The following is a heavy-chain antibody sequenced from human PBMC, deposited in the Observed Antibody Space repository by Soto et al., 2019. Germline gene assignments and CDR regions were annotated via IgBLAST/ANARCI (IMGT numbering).Heavy chain of an antibody. CDR3: ARGIAARPQLFDP. D-gene: IGHD6-6*01. V-gene: IGHV4-30-2*01. CDR1: GGSISSGGYS. Sequence: PSETLSLTCAVSGGSISSGGYSWSWIRQPPGKGLEWIGYIYHSGSTYYNPSLKSRVTISVDRSKNQFSLKLSSVTAAATAVYYCARGIAARPQLFDPWGQGTLVTVSS. CDR2: IYHSGST. J-gene: IGHJ5*02.